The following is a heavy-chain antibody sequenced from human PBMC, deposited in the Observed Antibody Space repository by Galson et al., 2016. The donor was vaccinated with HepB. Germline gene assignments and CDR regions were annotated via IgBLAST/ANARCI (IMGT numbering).Heavy chain of an antibody. V-gene: IGHV3-21*01. Sequence: SLRLSCAASGFTFSSYPMNWVRQAPGKGLEWVSSVNSSSDSIHYADSVKGRFTISRDNAKKLLYPQMNSLRAEDTAVYYCAREYCDILAGSYYYYAMDAWGQGTTVAVSS. CDR3: AREYCDILAGSYYYYAMDA. CDR2: VNSSSDSI. J-gene: IGHJ6*02. CDR1: GFTFSSYP. D-gene: IGHD3-9*01.